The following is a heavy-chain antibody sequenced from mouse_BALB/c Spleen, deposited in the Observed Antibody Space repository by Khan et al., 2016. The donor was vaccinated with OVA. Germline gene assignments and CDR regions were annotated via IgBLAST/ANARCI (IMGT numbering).Heavy chain of an antibody. V-gene: IGHV1S41*01. CDR1: GYTFTSYW. CDR3: ARSNYYGSGLYAMDY. Sequence: DLVMPGAAVTLSCKASGYTFTSYWINWIKQRPGQGLEWIGRIAPRSGSTSYNDMFKGKATLTVDASSSTAYIQLSSLSSEDSAVYCCARSNYYGSGLYAMDYWGQGTSVTVSS. D-gene: IGHD1-1*01. CDR2: IAPRSGST. J-gene: IGHJ4*01.